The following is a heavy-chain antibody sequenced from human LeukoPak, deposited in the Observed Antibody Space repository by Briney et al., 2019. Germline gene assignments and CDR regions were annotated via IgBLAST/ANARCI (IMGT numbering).Heavy chain of an antibody. D-gene: IGHD3-10*01. V-gene: IGHV1-2*02. CDR3: ARDQNYLDSTPYYGPDS. CDR2: INPNSGAT. Sequence: GASVNVSCKASGYSFTGYYIHWVRQAPGQGLEWMGWINPNSGATNYAQKFQDRVTMTTDTSISTAYMELRRLTSDDTALYLCARDQNYLDSTPYYGPDSSGQGTLVTVSS. CDR1: GYSFTGYY. J-gene: IGHJ4*02.